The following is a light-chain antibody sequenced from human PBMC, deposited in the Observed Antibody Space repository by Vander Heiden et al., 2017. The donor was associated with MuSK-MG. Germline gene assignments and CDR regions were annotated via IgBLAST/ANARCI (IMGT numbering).Light chain of an antibody. CDR1: QDINNY. CDR2: DAS. J-gene: IGKJ1*01. V-gene: IGKV1-33*01. Sequence: DIQMTQSPSSLSASVGDRVTITCQASQDINNYLNWYQQKPGKAPKLLIYDASTLEPGVPTRFGGSGYGTHFTLTVSSLQPEDFATYYCQQYENLPPTFGHGTKMEMK. CDR3: QQYENLPPT.